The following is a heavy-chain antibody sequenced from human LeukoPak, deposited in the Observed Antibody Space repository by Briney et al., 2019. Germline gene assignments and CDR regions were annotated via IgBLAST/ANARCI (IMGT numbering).Heavy chain of an antibody. CDR3: ARDLSSSWNSIYYFDY. Sequence: SETLSLTCAVSGGPISGHYWSWIRQPPGKGLQFIGYMYSFGSTDYNPSLESRVTLSVDTSKNQFSLKLSSVTAADTAVYYCARDLSSSWNSIYYFDYWGQGTLVTVSS. CDR1: GGPISGHY. V-gene: IGHV4-4*08. D-gene: IGHD6-13*01. CDR2: MYSFGST. J-gene: IGHJ4*02.